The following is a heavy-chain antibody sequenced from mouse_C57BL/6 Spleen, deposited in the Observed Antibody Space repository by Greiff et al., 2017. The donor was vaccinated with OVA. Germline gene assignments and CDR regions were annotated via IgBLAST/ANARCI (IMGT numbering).Heavy chain of an antibody. CDR2: IYPGDGDT. D-gene: IGHD1-1*01. CDR3: ARPGGSSYEAMDY. CDR1: GYAFSSYW. V-gene: IGHV1-80*01. J-gene: IGHJ4*01. Sequence: VQLQQSGAELVEPGASVKISCKASGYAFSSYWMNWVKQRPGKGLEWIGQIYPGDGDTNYNGKFKGKATLTADKSSSTAYMQLSSLTSEDSAVYFCARPGGSSYEAMDYWGQGTSVTVSS.